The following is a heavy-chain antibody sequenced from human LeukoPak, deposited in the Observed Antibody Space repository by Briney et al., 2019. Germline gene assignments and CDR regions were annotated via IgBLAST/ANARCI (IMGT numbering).Heavy chain of an antibody. J-gene: IGHJ4*02. CDR3: ARDDYGGLDY. D-gene: IGHD4/OR15-4a*01. V-gene: IGHV3-21*01. CDR2: ISSSSSYI. Sequence: GGSLRLSCAASGFTFTSYGMSWFRQAPGKGLEWVSSISSSSSYIYYVDSVKGRFTISRDNAKNSLYLQMNSLRAEDTAVYYCARDDYGGLDYWGQGTLVTVS. CDR1: GFTFTSYG.